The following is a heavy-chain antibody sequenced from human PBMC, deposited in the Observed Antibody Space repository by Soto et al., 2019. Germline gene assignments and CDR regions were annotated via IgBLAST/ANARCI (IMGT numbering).Heavy chain of an antibody. CDR3: ARGAYYYDSSGYDG. V-gene: IGHV1-46*01. D-gene: IGHD3-22*01. CDR1: GYGFTRHY. J-gene: IGHJ4*02. Sequence: GASVKVSCKAIGYGFTRHYIHWVRQAPGQGLEWMGIIYPGGGSTSYAQKFQGRVTMTRDTSTSAVYMELSSLRSEDTAVYYCARGAYYYDSSGYDGWGQGTLVTVSS. CDR2: IYPGGGST.